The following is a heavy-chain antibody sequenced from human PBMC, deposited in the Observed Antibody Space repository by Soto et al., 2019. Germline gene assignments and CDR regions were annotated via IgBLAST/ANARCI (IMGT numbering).Heavy chain of an antibody. CDR1: GFTFSSYG. CDR3: ARAFGSSWTPGYYYYMDV. J-gene: IGHJ6*03. D-gene: IGHD6-13*01. V-gene: IGHV3-33*01. Sequence: GGSLRLSCAASGFTFSSYGMHWVRQAPGKGLEWVAVIWYDGSNKYYADSVKGRFTISRDNSKNTLYLQMNSLRAEDTAVYYCARAFGSSWTPGYYYYMDVWGKGTTVTVSS. CDR2: IWYDGSNK.